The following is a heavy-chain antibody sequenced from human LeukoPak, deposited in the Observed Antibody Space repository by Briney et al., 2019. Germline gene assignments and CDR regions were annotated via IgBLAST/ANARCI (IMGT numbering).Heavy chain of an antibody. V-gene: IGHV4-4*07. CDR3: ARVHCIGHSCYVDY. Sequence: SETLSLTCSVSGASIRSHYWSWIRQPAGKGLEWIGHIYISGCTNYNPSLKSRVTISVDTSKNQFSLKLSSLTAADTAVYYCARVHCIGHSCYVDYWGQGALVTVSS. J-gene: IGHJ4*02. CDR1: GASIRSHY. D-gene: IGHD2-15*01. CDR2: IYISGCT.